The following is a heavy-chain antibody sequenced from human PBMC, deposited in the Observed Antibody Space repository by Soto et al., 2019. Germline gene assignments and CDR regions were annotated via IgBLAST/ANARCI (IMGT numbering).Heavy chain of an antibody. CDR2: INGDGSEI. Sequence: EVHLVESGGGLVQPGGSLRLSCVASGFSFTNYWMIWARQAPGKGLEWLANINGDGSEIHYVDYVKGRFTISRDNAKRSLFLQINSLRAEDTAVYFCARDIGPNTFDSWGQGTLVTVSS. CDR3: ARDIGPNTFDS. V-gene: IGHV3-7*01. J-gene: IGHJ4*02. D-gene: IGHD1-26*01. CDR1: GFSFTNYW.